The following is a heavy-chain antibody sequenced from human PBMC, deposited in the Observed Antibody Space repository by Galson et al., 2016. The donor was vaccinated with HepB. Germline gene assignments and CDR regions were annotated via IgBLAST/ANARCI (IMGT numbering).Heavy chain of an antibody. CDR1: GFTVSSKY. D-gene: IGHD6-13*01. Sequence: SLRLASAASGFTVSSKYMSWVRQAPGKGLEWVAVIWNDGKNKQYADSVKGRFTISRDNSRDTLFLLMTSLRAEDTAVYYCARDPGGSSGYGMDFWGQGTTVTVSS. V-gene: IGHV3-33*08. J-gene: IGHJ6*02. CDR3: ARDPGGSSGYGMDF. CDR2: IWNDGKNK.